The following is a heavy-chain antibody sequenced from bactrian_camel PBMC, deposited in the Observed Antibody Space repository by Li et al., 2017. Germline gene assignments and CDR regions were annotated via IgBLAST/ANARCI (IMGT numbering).Heavy chain of an antibody. CDR2: ISSNGGTT. D-gene: IGHD6*01. Sequence: QLVESGGGLVQPGGPLRLSCAASGFTFSSYWMYWVRQVPGKRLEWVSIISSNGGTTYYADSVKGRFTISRDNAENTAYLQMNSLKPEDTAVYYCVRECGSSWYYGMDYWGKGTQVTVS. V-gene: IGHV3S25*01. J-gene: IGHJ7*01. CDR1: GFTFSSYW.